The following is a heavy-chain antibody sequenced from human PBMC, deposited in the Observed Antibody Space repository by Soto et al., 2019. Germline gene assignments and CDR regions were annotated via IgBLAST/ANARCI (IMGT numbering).Heavy chain of an antibody. CDR2: MNPNSGNT. Sequence: ASVKVSCKASGYTFSSYDINWVRQATGQGLEWMGWMNPNSGNTGYAQTFQGRVTMTRNTSISTAYMELSSLRSEDTAVYYCATASSGYDLPSFDYWGQGTLVTVSS. CDR3: ATASSGYDLPSFDY. J-gene: IGHJ4*02. D-gene: IGHD5-12*01. CDR1: GYTFSSYD. V-gene: IGHV1-8*01.